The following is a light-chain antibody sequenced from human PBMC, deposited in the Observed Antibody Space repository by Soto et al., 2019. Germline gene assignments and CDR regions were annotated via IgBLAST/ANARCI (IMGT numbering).Light chain of an antibody. V-gene: IGLV2-14*01. CDR2: DVS. J-gene: IGLJ1*01. CDR3: SSYTSSSTSYV. Sequence: QSVLTQPASVSGSPGQSITISCTGTSSDVGGYNYVSWYQQHPGKAPKLMIYDVSNRPSGVSNRFSGSKSGNTASLTISGLQAEDXADYYCSSYTSSSTSYVFGTGTKLTVL. CDR1: SSDVGGYNY.